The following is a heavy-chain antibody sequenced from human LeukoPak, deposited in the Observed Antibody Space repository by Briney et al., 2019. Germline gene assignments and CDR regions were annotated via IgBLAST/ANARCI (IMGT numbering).Heavy chain of an antibody. CDR3: AKVGDSTVTPDY. CDR2: ISANGDST. J-gene: IGHJ4*02. CDR1: GFTFGSYA. Sequence: GGSLRLSYVASGFTFGSYAMTWVRQAPGKGLEWVSSISANGDSTLYADSVKGRFTISRDNSKNTLYLQMNSLRAEDTAVYYCAKVGDSTVTPDYWGQGTLVTVSS. V-gene: IGHV3-23*01. D-gene: IGHD4-17*01.